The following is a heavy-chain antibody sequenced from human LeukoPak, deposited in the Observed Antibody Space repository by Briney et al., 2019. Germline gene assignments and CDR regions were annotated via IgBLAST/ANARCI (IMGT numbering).Heavy chain of an antibody. V-gene: IGHV4-34*01. D-gene: IGHD4-17*01. J-gene: IGHJ4*02. CDR3: ARGTHYGDLDH. CDR2: INHSGST. Sequence: PSETLSLTCAVYGGSFSGYYWSWIRQPPGKGLEWIGEINHSGSTNYNPSLKSRVTISVDTSKNQSSLKLSSVTAADTAVYYCARGTHYGDLDHWGQGTLVTVSS. CDR1: GGSFSGYY.